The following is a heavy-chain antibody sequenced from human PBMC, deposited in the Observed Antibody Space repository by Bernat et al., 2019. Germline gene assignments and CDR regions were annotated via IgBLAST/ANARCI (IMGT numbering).Heavy chain of an antibody. CDR1: GFTFSSYA. CDR3: ANALDQYYYDSSGYSISY. CDR2: ISGSGGST. J-gene: IGHJ4*02. V-gene: IGHV3-23*01. Sequence: EVQLLESGGGLVQPGGSLRLSCAASGFTFSSYAMSWVRQAPGKGLEWVSVISGSGGSTYYADSVKGRFTISRDNSKNTLYLQMNSLRAEDTAVYYCANALDQYYYDSSGYSISYWGQGTLVTVSS. D-gene: IGHD3-22*01.